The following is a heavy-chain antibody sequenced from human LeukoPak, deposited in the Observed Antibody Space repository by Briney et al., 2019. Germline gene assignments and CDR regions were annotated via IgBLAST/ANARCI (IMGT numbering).Heavy chain of an antibody. V-gene: IGHV3-21*01. Sequence: PGGSLRLSCAASGFAFSSYGMNWVRQAPGKGLEWVSSISSSSSYIYYADSVKGRFTISRDNAKNSLYLQMNSLRAEDTAVYYCASWIAVAGKGDYWGQGTLVTVSS. D-gene: IGHD6-19*01. J-gene: IGHJ4*02. CDR2: ISSSSSYI. CDR3: ASWIAVAGKGDY. CDR1: GFAFSSYG.